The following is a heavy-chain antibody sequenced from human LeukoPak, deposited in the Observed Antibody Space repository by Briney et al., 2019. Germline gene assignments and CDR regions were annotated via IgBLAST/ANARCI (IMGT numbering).Heavy chain of an antibody. CDR3: ARDQGLIPAADIYDPNWFDP. V-gene: IGHV3-7*01. Sequence: GGSLRLSCAASEFALSSHWMTWVRQVPGRGPEWVANVNRDGSETYYLDSVKGRFTISKDNAKNSLYLQMNSLRAEDTAVYYCARDQGLIPAADIYDPNWFDPWGQGTLVTVSS. CDR2: VNRDGSET. D-gene: IGHD2-2*01. J-gene: IGHJ5*02. CDR1: EFALSSHW.